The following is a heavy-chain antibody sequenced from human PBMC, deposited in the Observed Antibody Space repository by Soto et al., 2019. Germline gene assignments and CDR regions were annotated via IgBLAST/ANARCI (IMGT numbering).Heavy chain of an antibody. D-gene: IGHD1-20*01. CDR3: ARGCPNWNSRAFYFYYNLDV. J-gene: IGHJ6*03. CDR2: IWYDVSNK. Sequence: QVQLVESGGGVVQPGRSLRLSCAASGFSFSDYGMHWVRQATGKGLECVALIWYDVSNKYYADSVKGRFTISRDNSKNTLFLQMNSLRVEDTAVYYCARGCPNWNSRAFYFYYNLDVWGPGAPVTFSS. CDR1: GFSFSDYG. V-gene: IGHV3-33*01.